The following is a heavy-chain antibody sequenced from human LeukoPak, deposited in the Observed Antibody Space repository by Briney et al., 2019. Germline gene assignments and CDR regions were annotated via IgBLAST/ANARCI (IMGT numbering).Heavy chain of an antibody. D-gene: IGHD5-12*01. J-gene: IGHJ6*04. CDR1: GFTFSDYY. CDR2: ISSSSSYT. V-gene: IGHV3-11*06. Sequence: GGSLRLSCAASGFTFSDYYMGWIRQAPGKGLEWVSYISSSSSYTNYADSVKGRFTISRDNAKNSLYLQMNSLRAEDTAVYYCARDRLVATRGQAGAYGMDVWGKGTTVTVSS. CDR3: ARDRLVATRGQAGAYGMDV.